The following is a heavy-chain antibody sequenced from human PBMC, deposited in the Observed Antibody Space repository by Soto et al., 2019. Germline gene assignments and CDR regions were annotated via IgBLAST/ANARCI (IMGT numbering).Heavy chain of an antibody. J-gene: IGHJ4*02. CDR1: GGSISSYY. CDR3: ARDPGGRYDY. CDR2: IYFRGST. Sequence: QVQLQESGPGLVKPSETLSLTCTVSGGSISSYYWNWIRQPPGKGLEWIGYIYFRGSTNYNPSLTSRVTISVDTSKNQFSLELSSVTAADTAVYYCARDPGGRYDYWGQGTLVTVSS. V-gene: IGHV4-59*01. D-gene: IGHD2-15*01.